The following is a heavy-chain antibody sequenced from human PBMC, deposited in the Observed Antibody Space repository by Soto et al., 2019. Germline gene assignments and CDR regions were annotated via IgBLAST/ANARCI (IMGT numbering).Heavy chain of an antibody. CDR3: ARDTYGAAAGTGGFDY. CDR1: GFTFCSYA. J-gene: IGHJ4*02. V-gene: IGHV3-30-3*01. D-gene: IGHD6-13*01. CDR2: ISYDGSNK. Sequence: PVGSLRLSCAASGFTFCSYAMHWVRQAPGKGLEWVAVISYDGSNKYYADSVKGRFTISRDNSKNTLYLQMNSLRAEDTAVYYCARDTYGAAAGTGGFDYWGQGTLVTVSS.